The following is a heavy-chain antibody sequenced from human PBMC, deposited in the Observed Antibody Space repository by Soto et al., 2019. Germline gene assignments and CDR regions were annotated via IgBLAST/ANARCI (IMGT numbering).Heavy chain of an antibody. Sequence: ASVKVSCKASGYTFTSYGISWVRQAPGQGLEWMGWISAYNGNTNYAQKLQGRVTMTTDTSTSTAYMELRSLRSDDTAVYYCARDFHCGGDCYSGYYYGMDGWGQGTTVTVSS. CDR3: ARDFHCGGDCYSGYYYGMDG. CDR1: GYTFTSYG. J-gene: IGHJ6*02. CDR2: ISAYNGNT. V-gene: IGHV1-18*04. D-gene: IGHD2-21*02.